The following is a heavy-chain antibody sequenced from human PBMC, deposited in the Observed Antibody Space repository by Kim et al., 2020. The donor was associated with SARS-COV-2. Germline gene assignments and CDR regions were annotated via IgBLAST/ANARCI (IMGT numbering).Heavy chain of an antibody. V-gene: IGHV3-48*03. CDR3: ARDFYRSSVAATISYFDY. Sequence: KGRFTISRDNAKNSLYLQMNRLRAEDTAVYYCARDFYRSSVAATISYFDYWGQGTLVTVSS. D-gene: IGHD2-15*01. J-gene: IGHJ4*02.